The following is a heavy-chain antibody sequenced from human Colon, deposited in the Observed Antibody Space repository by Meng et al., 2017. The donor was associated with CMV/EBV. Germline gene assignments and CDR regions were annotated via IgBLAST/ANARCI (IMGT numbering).Heavy chain of an antibody. V-gene: IGHV3-7*03. CDR2: IKQDGSQK. CDR3: AKETRYPDYSYGMDV. Sequence: GGSLRLSCAASGFTFSSYWMSWVRQAPGRGLEWVANIKQDGSQKYYVDSVKGRFTISRDNAKNSLYLQMNSLRAEDTALYYCAKETRYPDYSYGMDVWGQGTTVTVSS. CDR1: GFTFSSYW. D-gene: IGHD1-1*01. J-gene: IGHJ6*02.